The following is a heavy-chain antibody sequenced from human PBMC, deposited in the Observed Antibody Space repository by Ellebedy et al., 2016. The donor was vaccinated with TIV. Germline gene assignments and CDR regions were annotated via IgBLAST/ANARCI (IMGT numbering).Heavy chain of an antibody. J-gene: IGHJ4*02. Sequence: GESLKISCAASGFTFSDYYMSWIRQAPGKGLEWVSYISSSSSTIYYADSVKGRFTISRDNAKNSLYLQMNSLRAEDTAVYYCARGPHIVVVTAILDYWGQGTLVTVSS. CDR3: ARGPHIVVVTAILDY. CDR2: ISSSSSTI. D-gene: IGHD2-21*02. CDR1: GFTFSDYY. V-gene: IGHV3-11*04.